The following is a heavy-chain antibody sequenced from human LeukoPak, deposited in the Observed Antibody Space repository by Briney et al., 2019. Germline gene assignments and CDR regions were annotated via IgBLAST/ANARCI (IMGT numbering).Heavy chain of an antibody. D-gene: IGHD5-18*01. Sequence: SETLSLTCTASGGSISSYYWSWIRQPPGKGLEWIGYLYYSGSTNYNPSLKSRVTISVDTYKNQFSLKLSSVTAADTAAYYCGRAGGYGGLLAYWGEGALVTVSS. CDR2: LYYSGST. CDR3: GRAGGYGGLLAY. CDR1: GGSISSYY. V-gene: IGHV4-59*01. J-gene: IGHJ4*02.